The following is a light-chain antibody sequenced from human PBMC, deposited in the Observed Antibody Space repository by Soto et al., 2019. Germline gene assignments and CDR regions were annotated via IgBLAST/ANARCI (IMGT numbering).Light chain of an antibody. CDR2: GAS. Sequence: EVVLTQSPDTLSLSPGERATLSCRASQSVSSSHLAWYQHKPGQAPRLLIYGASNRAAGISDRFSGSGSGTDFTLTISRLESEDFAVYYCRQYHISPRTFGQGTQVDIK. CDR1: QSVSSSH. J-gene: IGKJ1*01. V-gene: IGKV3-20*01. CDR3: RQYHISPRT.